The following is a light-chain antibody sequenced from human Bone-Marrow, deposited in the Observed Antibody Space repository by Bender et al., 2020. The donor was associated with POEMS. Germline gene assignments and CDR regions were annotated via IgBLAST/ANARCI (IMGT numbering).Light chain of an antibody. V-gene: IGLV1-44*01. CDR2: ADK. CDR1: SSNIGGNI. J-gene: IGLJ3*02. Sequence: QSVLTQPPSASGTPGQRITISCSGSSSNIGGNIVNWYQQFPGTAPKLLIYADKRRPSGVPDRFSGSTSGSSASLAITGLQAEDEADFYCQSYDSSLRNWVFGGGTKLTVL. CDR3: QSYDSSLRNWV.